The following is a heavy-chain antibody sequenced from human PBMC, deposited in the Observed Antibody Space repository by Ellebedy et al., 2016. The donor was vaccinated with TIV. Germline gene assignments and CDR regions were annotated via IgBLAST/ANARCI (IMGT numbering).Heavy chain of an antibody. CDR1: GFSFSNYW. V-gene: IGHV3-74*01. CDR3: AKVSGPYCGSTTCYFDY. D-gene: IGHD2-2*01. J-gene: IGHJ4*02. Sequence: GGSLRLSXAASGFSFSNYWMHWVRQGPGMGLVWVSRINSDGSSTNYADSVKGRFTISRDNSKNTLYLQMNSLRAEDTAIYYCAKVSGPYCGSTTCYFDYWGQGTLVTVSS. CDR2: INSDGSST.